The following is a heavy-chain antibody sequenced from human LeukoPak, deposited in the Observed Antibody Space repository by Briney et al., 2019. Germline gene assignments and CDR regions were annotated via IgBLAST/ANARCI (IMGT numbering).Heavy chain of an antibody. CDR1: GDDFTSHW. CDR2: IYPGDSDT. V-gene: IGHV5-51*01. J-gene: IGHJ4*02. D-gene: IGHD3-22*01. Sequence: GESLKISCKDSGDDFTSHWIGWVRQMPGKGLEWMGIIYPGDSDTRYSPSSQGQVTISADKSISTAYLQWSSLKASDSAMYYCARHDSSGFPNYWGQGTLVTVSS. CDR3: ARHDSSGFPNY.